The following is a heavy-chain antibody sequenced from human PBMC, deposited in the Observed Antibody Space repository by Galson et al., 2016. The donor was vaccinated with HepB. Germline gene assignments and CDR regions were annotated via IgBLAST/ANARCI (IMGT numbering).Heavy chain of an antibody. Sequence: SLRLSCAASGFTFSSYGMHRVRQAPGQGPERVAVVRYDGGGVSSAAVKGRFTISRDNSKNTVHLQMNSLRADDTAVYYCVRQCSYSWLSPDWGQGTLVTVSS. CDR3: VRQCSYSWLSPD. CDR2: VRYDGGGV. V-gene: IGHV3-30*03. J-gene: IGHJ4*02. CDR1: GFTFSSYG. D-gene: IGHD3-16*02.